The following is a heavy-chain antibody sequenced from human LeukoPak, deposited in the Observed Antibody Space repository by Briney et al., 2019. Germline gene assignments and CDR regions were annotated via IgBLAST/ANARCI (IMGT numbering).Heavy chain of an antibody. CDR3: ARGRRDGYSPCWYFDL. D-gene: IGHD5-24*01. V-gene: IGHV3-66*01. J-gene: IGHJ2*01. CDR2: IYNADTT. Sequence: GGSLRLSCAASGFTVSSNYMNWVRQAPGKGLEWVSIIYNADTTYYTDSVKGRFTISRDNSKNTLYLQMNSLRAEDTAVYYCARGRRDGYSPCWYFDLWGRGTLVTVSS. CDR1: GFTVSSNY.